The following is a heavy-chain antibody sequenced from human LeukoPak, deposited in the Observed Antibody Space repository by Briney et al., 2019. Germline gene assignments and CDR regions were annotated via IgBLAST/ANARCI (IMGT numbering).Heavy chain of an antibody. D-gene: IGHD2-15*01. V-gene: IGHV3-21*01. CDR1: GFTFSSYS. Sequence: KPGGSLRLSCAASGFTFSSYSMNWVRQAPGKGLEWVSSISSSSSYIYYADSVKGRFTISRDNAKNSLYLQMNSLRAEDTAVYYCARGVKLGYCSGGSCYLIDYWGQGTLVTVSS. CDR3: ARGVKLGYCSGGSCYLIDY. J-gene: IGHJ4*02. CDR2: ISSSSSYI.